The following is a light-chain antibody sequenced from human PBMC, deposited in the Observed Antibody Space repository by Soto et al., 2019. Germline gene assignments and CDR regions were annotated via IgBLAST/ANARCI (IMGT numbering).Light chain of an antibody. Sequence: DIHMTQSPSTLSAAVVDSVTITCRASQSISMWLAWYQQKPGKAPNLLIYDASNLESGVPSRFSGSGSGTEFTLTITSLQPDDFATYYCQQYKSYSLTFGQGTKVDIK. CDR3: QQYKSYSLT. J-gene: IGKJ1*01. CDR1: QSISMW. CDR2: DAS. V-gene: IGKV1-5*01.